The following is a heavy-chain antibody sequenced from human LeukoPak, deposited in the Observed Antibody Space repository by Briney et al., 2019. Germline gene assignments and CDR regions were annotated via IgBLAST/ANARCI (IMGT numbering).Heavy chain of an antibody. Sequence: PGGSLRLSCAASGFTFSSYSMNWVRQAPGKGLEWVSYISSSSSTIYYADSVKGRFTISKDNAKNSLYLQMNSLRAEDTAVYYCARDEVATDDAFDIWGQGTMVTVSS. CDR3: ARDEVATDDAFDI. J-gene: IGHJ3*02. CDR2: ISSSSSTI. CDR1: GFTFSSYS. D-gene: IGHD5-12*01. V-gene: IGHV3-48*01.